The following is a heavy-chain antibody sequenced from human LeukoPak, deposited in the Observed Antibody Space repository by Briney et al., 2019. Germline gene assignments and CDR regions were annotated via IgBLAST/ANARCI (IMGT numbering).Heavy chain of an antibody. CDR1: GYTFTSYD. Sequence: GASVKVSCKTSGYTFTSYDINWVRQASGQGLEWMGWMNPNSGNTGYAQKFQGRVTMTRNTSIITAYMELSSLCINGREGGPRTMFAMRFDFRIPYWGQGTLVTVSS. CDR2: MNPNSGNT. V-gene: IGHV1-8*01. CDR3: TMFAMRFDFRIPY. J-gene: IGHJ4*02. D-gene: IGHD2-8*01.